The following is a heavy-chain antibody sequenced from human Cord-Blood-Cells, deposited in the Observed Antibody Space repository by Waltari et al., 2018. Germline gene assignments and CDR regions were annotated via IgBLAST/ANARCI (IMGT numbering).Heavy chain of an antibody. CDR1: GGSISSSSYY. J-gene: IGHJ5*02. V-gene: IGHV4-39*01. D-gene: IGHD3-10*01. CDR3: ARHRPIRITMGRGVRGFDP. CDR2: IYYSGST. Sequence: QLQLQESGPGLVKPSETLSLTYTVSGGSISSSSYYWGWIRQPPGKGLEWIGSIYYSGSTYYNPSLKSRVTISVDTSKNQFSLKLSSVTAADTAVYYCARHRPIRITMGRGVRGFDPWGQGTLVTVSS.